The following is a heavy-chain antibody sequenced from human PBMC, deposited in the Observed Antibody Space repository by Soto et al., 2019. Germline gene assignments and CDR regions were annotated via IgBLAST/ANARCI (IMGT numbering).Heavy chain of an antibody. CDR2: IATYNSNK. Sequence: HLVQSGPEVKQPGASVTVSCKTSGDTFTNFGLSWVRQAPGQGLEWMGWIATYNSNKNYAQKSQGRLTLTTDTSTSTAYMELKSLGYDDPAVYYCARVLRGVVNWFDPWGQGTLVTVSS. CDR3: ARVLRGVVNWFDP. J-gene: IGHJ5*02. V-gene: IGHV1-18*01. D-gene: IGHD3-10*01. CDR1: GDTFTNFG.